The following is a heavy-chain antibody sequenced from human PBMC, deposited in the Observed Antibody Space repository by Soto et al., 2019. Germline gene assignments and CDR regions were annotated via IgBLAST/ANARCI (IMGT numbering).Heavy chain of an antibody. J-gene: IGHJ4*02. CDR1: GYTFTSYG. V-gene: IGHV1-18*01. CDR2: ISAYNGNT. Sequence: QVQLVQSGAEVKKPGASVRVSCRASGYTFTSYGISWVRQAPGQGLEWMGCISAYNGNTDYAQKLQGRVTMTTDTSTSTGYMALRSLRSDDTAVYYCARVWAYCSGISCLDYWGQGTLVTVSS. CDR3: ARVWAYCSGISCLDY. D-gene: IGHD2-2*01.